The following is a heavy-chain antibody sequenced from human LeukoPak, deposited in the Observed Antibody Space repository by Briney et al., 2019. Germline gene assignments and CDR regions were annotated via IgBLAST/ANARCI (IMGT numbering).Heavy chain of an antibody. Sequence: ASVTVSCKASGYTFTNYGISWVRQAPGQGLAWMGWISAYNGNTNYAQKLQGRVTMTTDTSTSTAYMELRSLRSDDTAVYYCARRARANFDYWGQGTLVTVSS. V-gene: IGHV1-18*01. CDR1: GYTFTNYG. CDR3: ARRARANFDY. CDR2: ISAYNGNT. J-gene: IGHJ4*02.